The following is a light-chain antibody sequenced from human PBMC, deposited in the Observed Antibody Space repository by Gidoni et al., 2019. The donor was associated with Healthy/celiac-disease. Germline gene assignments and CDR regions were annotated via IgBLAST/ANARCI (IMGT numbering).Light chain of an antibody. CDR2: DAS. CDR1: QSVSSY. CDR3: QQRSDWPPIT. V-gene: IGKV3-11*01. J-gene: IGKJ5*01. Sequence: EILLTQSPATLSLSPGERATLSCRASQSVSSYLAWYQQKPGQAPRLLIYDASNRATGIPARFSGSGSGTDFTLTISSLEPEDFAVYYCQQRSDWPPITFXXXTRLEIK.